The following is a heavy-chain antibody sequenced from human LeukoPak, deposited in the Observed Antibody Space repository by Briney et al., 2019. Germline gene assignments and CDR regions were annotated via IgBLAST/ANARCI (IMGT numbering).Heavy chain of an antibody. CDR2: ISAYSDNT. D-gene: IGHD4-17*01. CDR3: ARVNTVTTGGRPFDY. CDR1: GYTFTTHG. Sequence: ASVKVSCKASGYTFTTHGISWVRQAPGQGLEWMGWISAYSDNTDYAQNLQGRVTMTTDTSTNTAYMELRSLRSDDTAVYYCARVNTVTTGGRPFDYWGQGTLVTVSS. J-gene: IGHJ4*02. V-gene: IGHV1-18*01.